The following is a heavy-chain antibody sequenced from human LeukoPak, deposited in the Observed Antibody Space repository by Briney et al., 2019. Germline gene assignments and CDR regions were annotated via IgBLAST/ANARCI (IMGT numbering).Heavy chain of an antibody. CDR1: GFTFSDYY. J-gene: IGHJ3*02. V-gene: IGHV3-11*06. CDR2: ISSSSSYT. D-gene: IGHD6-19*01. Sequence: PGGSLRLSCAASGFTFSDYYMSWIRQAPGKGLEWVSYISSSSSYTNYADSLKGRFTISRDNAKNSLYLQMNSLRAEDTAVYYCARAYSSGWYSDAFDIWGQGTMVTVSS. CDR3: ARAYSSGWYSDAFDI.